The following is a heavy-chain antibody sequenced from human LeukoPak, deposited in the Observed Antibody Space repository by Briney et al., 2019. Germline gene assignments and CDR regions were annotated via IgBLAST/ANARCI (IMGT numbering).Heavy chain of an antibody. CDR2: IFGSVVIP. CDR3: GKTTTEYSSGQKPAWPVDS. J-gene: IGHJ4*02. V-gene: IGHV3-23*01. D-gene: IGHD6-19*01. Sequence: GGSLRLSCEAPGFTFGSYALYWVRQTPGKGLEWVAGIFGSVVIPQYAHSVKGRFTISRDNTKNTAYLQINSLRAEKTGLYLSGKTTTEYSSGQKPAWPVDSWGQGTLVTVSS. CDR1: GFTFGSYA.